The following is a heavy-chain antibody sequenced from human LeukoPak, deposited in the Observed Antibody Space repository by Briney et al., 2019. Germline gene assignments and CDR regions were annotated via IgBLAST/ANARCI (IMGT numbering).Heavy chain of an antibody. V-gene: IGHV5-51*01. CDR1: GFSFSDYW. CDR2: IYPGDSDT. D-gene: IGHD6-19*01. Sequence: GESLKISCKGSGFSFSDYWNGWVRQMPGKGLEWMGIIYPGDSDTRYSPSFQGQVTISADKSISTAYLQWSSLKASDTAMYYCARQGNGWYSDAFDIWGQGTMVTVSS. J-gene: IGHJ3*02. CDR3: ARQGNGWYSDAFDI.